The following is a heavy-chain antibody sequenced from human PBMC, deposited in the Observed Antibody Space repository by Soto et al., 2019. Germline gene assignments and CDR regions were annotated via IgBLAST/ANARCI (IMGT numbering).Heavy chain of an antibody. Sequence: PSETLSLTCTVSGGSVSSGSCYWSWIRQPPGKGLEWIGYIYYSGSTNYNPSLKSRVTISVDTSKNQFSLKLSSVTAADTAVYYCARARAARQPLDYWGQGTLVTVSS. CDR3: ARARAARQPLDY. D-gene: IGHD6-6*01. J-gene: IGHJ4*02. V-gene: IGHV4-61*01. CDR1: GGSVSSGSCY. CDR2: IYYSGST.